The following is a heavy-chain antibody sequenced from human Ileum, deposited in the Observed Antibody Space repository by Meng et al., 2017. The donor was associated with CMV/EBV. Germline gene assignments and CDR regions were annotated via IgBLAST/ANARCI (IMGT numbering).Heavy chain of an antibody. CDR3: ARDGGGLYLSV. CDR2: IIPILGIA. CDR1: GGTFSSYA. Sequence: SVKVSCKASGGTFSSYAISWVRQAPGQGLEWMGGIIPILGIANYAQKFQGRVTITADKSTSTDYMELSSLRSEDTAVYYCARDGGGLYLSVWGQGTTVTVSS. J-gene: IGHJ6*02. D-gene: IGHD1-26*01. V-gene: IGHV1-69*10.